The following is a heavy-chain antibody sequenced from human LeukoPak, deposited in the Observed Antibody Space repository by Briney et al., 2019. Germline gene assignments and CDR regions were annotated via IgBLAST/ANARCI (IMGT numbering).Heavy chain of an antibody. J-gene: IGHJ4*02. Sequence: SETLSLTCTVSGGSISSYYWSWIRQPPGKGLEWIGYIYYSGSTNYNPSLKSRVTISVDTSKNQFSLKLSSVTAADTAVYYCARERYCSSTSCPWYFDYWGQGTLVTVSS. V-gene: IGHV4-59*12. D-gene: IGHD2-2*01. CDR3: ARERYCSSTSCPWYFDY. CDR2: IYYSGST. CDR1: GGSISSYY.